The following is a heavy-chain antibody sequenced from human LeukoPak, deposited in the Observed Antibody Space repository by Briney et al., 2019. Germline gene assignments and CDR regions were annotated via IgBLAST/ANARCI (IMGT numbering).Heavy chain of an antibody. CDR3: ARDSDVAFDY. J-gene: IGHJ4*02. D-gene: IGHD5-12*01. Sequence: ASVKVSCKASGYTFTSYYMHWVRQAPGQGLEWMGGIIPIFGTANYAQKFQGRVTITADKSTSTAYMELSSLRSEDTAVYYCARDSDVAFDYWGQGTLVTVSS. V-gene: IGHV1-69*06. CDR2: IIPIFGTA. CDR1: GYTFTSYY.